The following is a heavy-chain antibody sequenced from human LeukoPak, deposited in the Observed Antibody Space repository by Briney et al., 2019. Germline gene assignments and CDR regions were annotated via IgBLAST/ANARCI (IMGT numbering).Heavy chain of an antibody. V-gene: IGHV1-2*06. J-gene: IGHJ4*02. Sequence: ASVKVSCKASGYTFTGYYMHWVRQAPGQGLEWMGRINPNSGGTNYAQKFQGRVTMTRDTSISTAYMELSRLRSDDPAVYYCARGNGIRRFLEWLLSDYWGQGTLVTVSS. D-gene: IGHD3-3*01. CDR3: ARGNGIRRFLEWLLSDY. CDR2: INPNSGGT. CDR1: GYTFTGYY.